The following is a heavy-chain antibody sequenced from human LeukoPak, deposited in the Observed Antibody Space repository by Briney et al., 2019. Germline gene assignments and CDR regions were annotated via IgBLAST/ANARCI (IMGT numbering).Heavy chain of an antibody. CDR3: ASQTTGFGYSYGLFDY. V-gene: IGHV3-23*01. CDR2: ISGSGSST. D-gene: IGHD5-18*01. CDR1: GFTFSSYA. J-gene: IGHJ4*02. Sequence: GGSLRLSCAVSGFTFSSYAMSWVRQAPGKGLEWVLRISGSGSSTYYPDSVKGRFTISRDNSKNTLYLQMNSLRAEDTAVYYCASQTTGFGYSYGLFDYWGQGTLVTVSS.